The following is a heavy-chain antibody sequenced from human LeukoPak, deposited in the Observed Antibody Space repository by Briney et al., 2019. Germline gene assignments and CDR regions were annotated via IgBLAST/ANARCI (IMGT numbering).Heavy chain of an antibody. Sequence: TGGSLRLSCAASGFTLSSYAMTWVRQAPGKGLEWVAGISETGTGRYHADAVKGRFTISRDTSKNTVYLQMIRLRAEDTAIYYCARGYPTVTPHYSHDMDVWGQGTTVTVSS. CDR3: ARGYPTVTPHYSHDMDV. CDR2: ISETGTGR. D-gene: IGHD4-17*01. V-gene: IGHV3-23*01. J-gene: IGHJ6*02. CDR1: GFTLSSYA.